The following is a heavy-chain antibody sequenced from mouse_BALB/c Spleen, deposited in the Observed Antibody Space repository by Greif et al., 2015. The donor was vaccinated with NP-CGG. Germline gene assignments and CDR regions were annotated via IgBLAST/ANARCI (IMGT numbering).Heavy chain of an antibody. CDR1: GYTFTSYY. CDR2: INPSNGGT. J-gene: IGHJ2*01. D-gene: IGHD2-10*02. CDR3: SRSGYGNYFDY. Sequence: LVESGAELVKPGASVKLSCKASGYTFTSYYMYWVKQRPGQGLAWIGEINPSNGGTNFNEKFKSKATLTVDKSSTTAYMQLSSLTSEDSAVYYCSRSGYGNYFDYWGQGTTLTVSS. V-gene: IGHV1S81*02.